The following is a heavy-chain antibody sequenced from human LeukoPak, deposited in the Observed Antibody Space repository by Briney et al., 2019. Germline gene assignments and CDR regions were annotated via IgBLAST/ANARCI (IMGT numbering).Heavy chain of an antibody. CDR3: ARDLSSIDAFDI. J-gene: IGHJ3*02. Sequence: SETLSLTCTVSGGPISSGSYYWSWIRQPAGKGLEWIGRIYTSGSTNYNPSLKSRVTISVDTSKNQFSLKLSSVTAADTAVYYCARDLSSIDAFDIWGQGTMVTVSS. CDR1: GGPISSGSYY. CDR2: IYTSGST. D-gene: IGHD6-13*01. V-gene: IGHV4-61*02.